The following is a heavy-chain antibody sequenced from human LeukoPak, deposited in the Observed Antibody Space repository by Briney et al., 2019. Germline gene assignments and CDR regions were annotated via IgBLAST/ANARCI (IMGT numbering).Heavy chain of an antibody. CDR2: ISSSGSTT. V-gene: IGHV3-48*04. J-gene: IGHJ3*02. D-gene: IGHD3-9*01. CDR1: GFTVSSNS. CDR3: AREIPGYDAFDI. Sequence: PGGSLRLSCTVSGFTVSSNSMSWVRQAPGKGLEWVSYISSSGSTTHYADSVKGRFTISRDNAKNSLFLQMNSLRAEDTAVYYCAREIPGYDAFDIWGQGTMVTVSS.